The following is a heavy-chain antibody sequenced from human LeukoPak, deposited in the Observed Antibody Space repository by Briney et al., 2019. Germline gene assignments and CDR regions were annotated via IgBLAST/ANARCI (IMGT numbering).Heavy chain of an antibody. J-gene: IGHJ5*02. CDR3: ARDNYYYDSSGYYYGSKFYSWFDP. Sequence: GASVKVSCKASGYTFTSYGISWVRQAPGQGLEWMGWISAYNGNTNYAQKLQGRVTMTTDTSTSTAYMELRSLRSDDTAVYYCARDNYYYDSSGYYYGSKFYSWFDPWGQGTLVTVSS. CDR1: GYTFTSYG. CDR2: ISAYNGNT. V-gene: IGHV1-18*01. D-gene: IGHD3-22*01.